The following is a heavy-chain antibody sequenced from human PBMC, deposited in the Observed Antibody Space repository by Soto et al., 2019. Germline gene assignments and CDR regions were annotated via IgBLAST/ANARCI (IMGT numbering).Heavy chain of an antibody. V-gene: IGHV3-23*01. CDR2: ISASGGDT. J-gene: IGHJ4*02. CDR1: GFTFSSYA. Sequence: EVQLLESGGGLVQPGGSLRLSCAASGFTFSSYAMSWVRQAPGKGLEWVSAISASGGDTFYVNSVKGRFTISRDNSKNTLYLQMSSLRAADTAVYYCAKDRYCSGGSCYIDYWGQGTLVTVSS. CDR3: AKDRYCSGGSCYIDY. D-gene: IGHD2-15*01.